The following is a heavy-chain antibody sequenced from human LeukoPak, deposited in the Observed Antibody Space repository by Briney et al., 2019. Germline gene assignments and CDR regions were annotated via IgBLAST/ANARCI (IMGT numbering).Heavy chain of an antibody. V-gene: IGHV4-4*02. Sequence: KPSGTLSLTCAVSGGSITSSNWWTWVRPPPGKGLEWIGEIYHSGNTNYNPSLKSRVTMSVDKSNNQFSLRLNSVTAADTAVYYCARNAGNSDVDYWGQGTLVTVSS. J-gene: IGHJ4*02. CDR3: ARNAGNSDVDY. CDR2: IYHSGNT. CDR1: GGSITSSNW. D-gene: IGHD4-23*01.